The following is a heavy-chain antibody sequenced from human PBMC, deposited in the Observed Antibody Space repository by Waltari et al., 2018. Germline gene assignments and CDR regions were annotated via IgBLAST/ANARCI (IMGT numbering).Heavy chain of an antibody. CDR1: GFSFSAYA. CDR2: IYSGGSRT. V-gene: IGHV3-23*03. D-gene: IGHD3-16*02. Sequence: EVRLLESGGGLVQPGGSLRVSCAASGFSFSAYAMSWVGQAPGKGLEWVAVIYSGGSRTLYADSVKGRFSVSRDDSIDKFYLQMNNLRSDDTAVYYCVKDLHQDYVWGTFSYTIGPGVFDQWGQGVLVTVSS. J-gene: IGHJ5*02. CDR3: VKDLHQDYVWGTFSYTIGPGVFDQ.